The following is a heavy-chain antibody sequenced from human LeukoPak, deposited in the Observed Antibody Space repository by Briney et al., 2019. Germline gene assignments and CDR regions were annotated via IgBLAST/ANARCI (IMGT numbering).Heavy chain of an antibody. CDR3: ARDWGGSYYSPTQYFDY. CDR2: TYYRSKWYN. D-gene: IGHD1-26*01. Sequence: SQTLSLTCAISGDSVSSNSAAWNWIRQSPSRGLEWLGRTYYRSKWYNDYAVPVKSRITINPDTSKNQFSLQLNSVTPEDTAVYYCARDWGGSYYSPTQYFDYWGQGTLVTVSS. J-gene: IGHJ4*02. V-gene: IGHV6-1*01. CDR1: GDSVSSNSAA.